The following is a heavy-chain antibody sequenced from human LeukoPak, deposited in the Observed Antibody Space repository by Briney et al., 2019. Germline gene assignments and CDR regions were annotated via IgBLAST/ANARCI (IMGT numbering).Heavy chain of an antibody. V-gene: IGHV4-34*01. CDR2: INHSGST. CDR3: ARATDFEYSRLGPNYGMDV. CDR1: GGSIRNYY. Sequence: PSETLSLTCTVSGGSIRNYYWSWIRQPPGKGLEWIGEINHSGSTNYNPSLKSRVTISVDTSKNQFSLKLSSVTAADTAVYYCARATDFEYSRLGPNYGMDVWGQGTTVTVSS. J-gene: IGHJ6*02. D-gene: IGHD6-6*01.